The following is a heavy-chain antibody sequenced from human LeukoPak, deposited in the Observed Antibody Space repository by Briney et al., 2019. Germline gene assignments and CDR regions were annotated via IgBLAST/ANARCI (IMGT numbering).Heavy chain of an antibody. CDR2: INPSGGST. V-gene: IGHV1-46*01. CDR3: ARGRAGRGYSYVIYYYYYMDV. D-gene: IGHD5-18*01. J-gene: IGHJ6*03. CDR1: GYTFTSYY. Sequence: ASVKVSCKASGYTFTSYYMHWVRQAPGQGLEWMGLINPSGGSTSYAQKFQGRVAMTRDMSTSTVYMELSSLRSEDTAVYYCARGRAGRGYSYVIYYYYYMDVWGKGTTVTVSS.